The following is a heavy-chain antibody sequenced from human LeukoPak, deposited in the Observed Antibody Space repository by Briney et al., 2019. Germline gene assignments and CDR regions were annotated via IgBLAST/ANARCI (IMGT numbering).Heavy chain of an antibody. CDR2: ICSSSSII. CDR1: GFTFSIYS. J-gene: IGHJ6*02. D-gene: IGHD2-2*01. V-gene: IGHV3-48*02. Sequence: TGGSLRLSCTASGFTFSIYSMKWVRQAPGKGLEWVSYICSSSSIIFYADSVKGRFTSSRDNAKHSMYLQMNNLREEDTAVYYCARDTDVVVPFYYYGMDVWGQGTTVTVYS. CDR3: ARDTDVVVPFYYYGMDV.